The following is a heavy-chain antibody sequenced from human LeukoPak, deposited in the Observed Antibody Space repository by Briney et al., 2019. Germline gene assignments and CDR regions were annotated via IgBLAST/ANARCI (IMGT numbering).Heavy chain of an antibody. CDR1: GYTFTSYG. CDR2: IIPIFGTA. V-gene: IGHV1-69*05. J-gene: IGHJ3*02. Sequence: SVKVSCKASGYTFTSYGISWVRQAPGQGLEWMGGIIPIFGTANYAQKFQGRVTITTDESTSTAYMELSSLRSEDTAVYYCARAISRGPDAFDIWGQGTMVTVSS. D-gene: IGHD2-2*01. CDR3: ARAISRGPDAFDI.